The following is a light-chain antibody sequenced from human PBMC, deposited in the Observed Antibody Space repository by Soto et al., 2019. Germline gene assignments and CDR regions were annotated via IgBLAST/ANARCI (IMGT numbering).Light chain of an antibody. Sequence: QPVLTQSSSASASLGSSVKLTCTLSSGHSSYIIAWHQQQPGKAPRYLMKLEGSGSYNKGSGVPDRFSGSSSGADRYLTISYLQFEDEADYYCETWDRNTHVFGGGTKVTVL. CDR1: SGHSSYI. V-gene: IGLV4-60*02. CDR2: LEGSGSY. CDR3: ETWDRNTHV. J-gene: IGLJ3*02.